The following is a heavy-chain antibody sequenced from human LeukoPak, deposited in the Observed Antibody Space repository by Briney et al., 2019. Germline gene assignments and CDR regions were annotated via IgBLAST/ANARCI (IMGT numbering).Heavy chain of an antibody. V-gene: IGHV3-23*01. D-gene: IGHD6-13*01. J-gene: IGHJ4*02. Sequence: GGSLRLSCAASGFTFNTYWMSWVRQAPGKGLEWVSAISGSGGSTYYADSVKGRFTISRDNSKNTLYLQMNSLRAEDTAVYYCAKLILQYSSSWFHFDYWGQGTLVTVSS. CDR1: GFTFNTYW. CDR3: AKLILQYSSSWFHFDY. CDR2: ISGSGGST.